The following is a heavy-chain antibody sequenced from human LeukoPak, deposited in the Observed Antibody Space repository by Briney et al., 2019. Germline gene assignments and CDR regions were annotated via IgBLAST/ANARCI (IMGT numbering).Heavy chain of an antibody. CDR3: ARSFSGRGRWLQPFDY. CDR1: GFTVSSTY. V-gene: IGHV3-53*04. Sequence: GPCLRLSRAASGFTVSSTYTSWVRQAPGRGLGWGSVIYSGGRTYYADSVKRRFTISRHNSKNALYLQMNSLRAEDTALYYCARSFSGRGRWLQPFDYWGQGTLVTVSS. D-gene: IGHD5-24*01. CDR2: IYSGGRT. J-gene: IGHJ4*02.